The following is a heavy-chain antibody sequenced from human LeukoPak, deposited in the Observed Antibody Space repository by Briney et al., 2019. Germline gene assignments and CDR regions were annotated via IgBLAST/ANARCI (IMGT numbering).Heavy chain of an antibody. CDR2: INQDGSEK. V-gene: IGHV3-7*01. J-gene: IGHJ4*02. Sequence: PGGSLRLSCAVSGLMFGSFWMSWVRQAPGKGLEWVANINQDGSEKYFVDSGRGRFTISRDNSKNSLHLQMNTPRAEDTAVYYCARERDGRFFDYWGQGTLVTVSS. D-gene: IGHD5-24*01. CDR3: ARERDGRFFDY. CDR1: GLMFGSFW.